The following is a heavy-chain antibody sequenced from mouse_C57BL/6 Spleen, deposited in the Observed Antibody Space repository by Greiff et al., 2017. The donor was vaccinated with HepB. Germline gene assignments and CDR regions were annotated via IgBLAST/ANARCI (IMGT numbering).Heavy chain of an antibody. D-gene: IGHD2-4*01. J-gene: IGHJ3*01. CDR2: IDPETGGT. Sequence: VQLKESGAELVRPGASVTLSCKASGYTFTDYEMHWVKQTPVHGLEWIGAIDPETGGTAYNQKFKGKAILTADKSSSTAYMELRSLTSEDSAVYYCTRQDDYDEGFAYWGQGTLVTVSA. CDR1: GYTFTDYE. V-gene: IGHV1-15*01. CDR3: TRQDDYDEGFAY.